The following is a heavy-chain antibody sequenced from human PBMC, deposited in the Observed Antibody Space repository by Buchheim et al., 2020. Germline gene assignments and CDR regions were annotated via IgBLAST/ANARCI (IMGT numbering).Heavy chain of an antibody. V-gene: IGHV3-48*01. CDR1: GFTFSSYS. CDR3: ARDPIVVVPAAMRKYYYYGRDV. D-gene: IGHD2-2*01. J-gene: IGHJ6*02. Sequence: EVQLVESGGGLVQPGGSLRLSCAASGFTFSSYSMNWVRQAPGKGLEWVSYISSSSSTIYYADSVKGRFTISRDNAKNSLYLQRNSLRAEDTAVYYCARDPIVVVPAAMRKYYYYGRDVWGQGTT. CDR2: ISSSSSTI.